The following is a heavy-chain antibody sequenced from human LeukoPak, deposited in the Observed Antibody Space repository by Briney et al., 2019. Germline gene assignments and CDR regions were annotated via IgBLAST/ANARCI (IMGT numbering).Heavy chain of an antibody. CDR2: IYYSGST. J-gene: IGHJ3*02. V-gene: IGHV4-39*01. Sequence: SETLSLTCTVSGGSISSSSYYWGWIRQPPGKGLEWIGSIYYSGSTYYNPSLKSRVTISVDTSKNQFSLKLSSVTAADTAVYYYARHPTSLMITFGGVIRKGAFDIWGQGTMVTVSS. CDR3: ARHPTSLMITFGGVIRKGAFDI. D-gene: IGHD3-16*02. CDR1: GGSISSSSYY.